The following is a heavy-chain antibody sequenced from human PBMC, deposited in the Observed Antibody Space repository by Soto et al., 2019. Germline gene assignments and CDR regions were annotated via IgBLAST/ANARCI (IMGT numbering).Heavy chain of an antibody. Sequence: GGSLRLSCAASGFTFSSYGMHWVRQAPGKGLEWVAVISYDGSNKYYADSVKGRFTISRDNSKNTLYLQMNSLRIEDTAVYYCARDLGYYGSSGSGMDVWGQGTTVTVSS. V-gene: IGHV3-30*03. CDR1: GFTFSSYG. CDR3: ARDLGYYGSSGSGMDV. J-gene: IGHJ6*02. D-gene: IGHD3-22*01. CDR2: ISYDGSNK.